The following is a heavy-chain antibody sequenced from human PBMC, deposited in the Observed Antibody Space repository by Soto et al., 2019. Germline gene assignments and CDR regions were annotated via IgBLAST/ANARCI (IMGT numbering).Heavy chain of an antibody. V-gene: IGHV4-30-2*01. D-gene: IGHD3-10*01. Sequence: SETLSLTCAVSGGSIGGAGYSWSWIRQPPGGGLDWIGYIYESGTILYNPSLKTRLTISLDWSDKQFSLTLNSVTAADTAVYYCARAQFYSGSGNYHNLMFDPWGQGTQVTVSS. CDR2: IYESGTI. CDR3: ARAQFYSGSGNYHNLMFDP. CDR1: GGSIGGAGYS. J-gene: IGHJ5*02.